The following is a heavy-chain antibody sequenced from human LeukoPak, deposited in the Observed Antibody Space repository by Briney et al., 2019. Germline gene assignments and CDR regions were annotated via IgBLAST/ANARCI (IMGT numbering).Heavy chain of an antibody. D-gene: IGHD4-17*01. CDR3: ARVGDYGDYVNGMDV. CDR1: GGSISSYY. J-gene: IGHJ6*02. CDR2: IYTSGST. V-gene: IGHV4-4*07. Sequence: SETLSLTCTVSGGSISSYYWSWIRQPAGKGLEWIGRIYTSGSTNYNPSLKSRVTMSVDTSKNQFSLKLSSVTAADTAVYYCARVGDYGDYVNGMDVWGQGTTVTVSS.